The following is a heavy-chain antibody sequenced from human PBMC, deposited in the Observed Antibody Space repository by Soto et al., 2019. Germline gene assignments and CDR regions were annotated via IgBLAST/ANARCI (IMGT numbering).Heavy chain of an antibody. CDR3: ARAGSQLLWGRPYYYYYYMDV. J-gene: IGHJ6*03. D-gene: IGHD2-2*01. CDR2: INPSGGST. CDR1: GYTFTNYY. Sequence: QVQLVQSGAEVKKHGASVKLSCKASGYTFTNYYMHWVRQAPGQGLEWMGIINPSGGSTSYAQQFQCRVAMTRDTSTYTVYMELSSLRSEDAAVYYCARAGSQLLWGRPYYYYYYMDVWGKGTTVTVSS. V-gene: IGHV1-46*03.